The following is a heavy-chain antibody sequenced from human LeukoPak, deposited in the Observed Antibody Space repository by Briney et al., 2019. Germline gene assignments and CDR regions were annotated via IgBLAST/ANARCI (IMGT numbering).Heavy chain of an antibody. CDR3: AKDDDWGRFNH. V-gene: IGHV3-23*01. Sequence: GGTLRLSCAASGISFRSHGMNWVRLAPGKGLEWVSGISPRGDITYYKDSVRGRFTISRDNFKNTVSLQLNSLRAEDTAMYYCAKDDDWGRFNHWGQGTLVTVSS. CDR1: GISFRSHG. CDR2: ISPRGDIT. D-gene: IGHD3-16*01. J-gene: IGHJ1*01.